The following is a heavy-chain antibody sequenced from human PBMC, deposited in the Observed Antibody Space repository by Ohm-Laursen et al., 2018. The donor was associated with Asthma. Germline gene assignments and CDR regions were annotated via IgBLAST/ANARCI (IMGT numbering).Heavy chain of an antibody. CDR2: IKSKTDGGTT. CDR1: GFTFSNAW. V-gene: IGHV3-15*01. J-gene: IGHJ6*02. Sequence: GSLRLSCTASGFTFSNAWMSWVRQAPGKGLEWVGRIKSKTDGGTTDYAAPVKGRFTISRDDSKNTLYLQMNSLKTEDTAVYYCTTDSVATRYSGYDPTYYYYGMDVWGQGTTVTVSS. CDR3: TTDSVATRYSGYDPTYYYYGMDV. D-gene: IGHD5-12*01.